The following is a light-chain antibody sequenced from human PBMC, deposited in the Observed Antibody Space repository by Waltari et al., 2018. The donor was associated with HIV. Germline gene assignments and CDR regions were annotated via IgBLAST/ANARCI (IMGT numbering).Light chain of an antibody. CDR3: CSYGSSATFVV. CDR1: SRRVETSNL. V-gene: IGLV2-23*02. CDR2: EVT. Sequence: QSALTQPASVSGSPGQSITLSCTEPSRRVETSNLLSLYQHFRGKAPKLLIYEVTKRPSGISSRFSGSKSGNTASLTIFDLQAEDEATYYCCSYGSSATFVVFGGGTRVTV. J-gene: IGLJ2*01.